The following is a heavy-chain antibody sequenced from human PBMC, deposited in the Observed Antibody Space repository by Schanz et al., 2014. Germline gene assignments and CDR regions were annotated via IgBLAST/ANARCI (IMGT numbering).Heavy chain of an antibody. CDR1: GYAFSDYG. CDR3: ARDRRRYCSTASCLHDNWFDP. V-gene: IGHV1-18*01. Sequence: QVQLEQSGAEVKKPGASVKVSCKTSGYAFSDYGITWVRQAPGQGLQWMGWISPYTGNTNYAQTLQGRITLTTDTATSTAYMELRSLRSDDTAVYYCARDRRRYCSTASCLHDNWFDPWGQGTLVIVSS. D-gene: IGHD2-2*01. J-gene: IGHJ5*02. CDR2: ISPYTGNT.